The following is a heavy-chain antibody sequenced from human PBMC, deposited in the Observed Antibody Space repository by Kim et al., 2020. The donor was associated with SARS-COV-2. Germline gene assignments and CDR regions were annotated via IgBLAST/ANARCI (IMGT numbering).Heavy chain of an antibody. CDR3: ATDATGTSDYYYGMDV. D-gene: IGHD1-7*01. J-gene: IGHJ6*02. Sequence: ASVKVSCKVSGYTLTELSMHWVRQAPGKGLEWMGSFDPEDGETIYAQKFQGRVTMTEDTSTDTAYMELSSLRSEDTAMYYCATDATGTSDYYYGMDVWGQGTTVTVSS. CDR1: GYTLTELS. CDR2: FDPEDGET. V-gene: IGHV1-24*01.